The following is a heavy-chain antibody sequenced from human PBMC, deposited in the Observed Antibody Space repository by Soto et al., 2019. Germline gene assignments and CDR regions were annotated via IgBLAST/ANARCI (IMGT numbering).Heavy chain of an antibody. CDR3: AKVAVTINYYYYGMDV. V-gene: IGHV3-23*01. CDR2: ISGSGGST. D-gene: IGHD4-4*01. J-gene: IGHJ6*02. Sequence: AGGSLRLSCAASGFTFSSYAMSWVRQAPGKGLEWVSAISGSGGSTYYADSVKGRFTISRDNSKNTLYLQMNSLRAEDTAVYYCAKVAVTINYYYYGMDVWGQGTTVTVSS. CDR1: GFTFSSYA.